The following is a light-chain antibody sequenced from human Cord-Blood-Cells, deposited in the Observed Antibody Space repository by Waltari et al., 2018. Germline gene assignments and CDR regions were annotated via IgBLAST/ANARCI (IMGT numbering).Light chain of an antibody. CDR1: QSVSSN. J-gene: IGKJ4*01. CDR3: QQYNNWPPT. V-gene: IGKV3-15*01. CDR2: GAS. Sequence: EIVMTQSPATLSVSPGERATLSCRASQSVSSNLAWYQQKPGQAPRLLIYGASTRATGTPARCSGSGSGTEFTLTISSLQSEDFAVYYCQQYNNWPPTFGGGTKVEIK.